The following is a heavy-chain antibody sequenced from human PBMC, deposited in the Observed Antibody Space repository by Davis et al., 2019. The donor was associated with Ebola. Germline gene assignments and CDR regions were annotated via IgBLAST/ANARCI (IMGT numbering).Heavy chain of an antibody. V-gene: IGHV1-46*01. CDR1: GYTFTSYY. Sequence: AASVKVSCKASGYTFTSYYMHWVRQAPGQGLEWMGIINPSGGSTSYAQKFQGWVTMTRDTSISTAYMELSRLRSDDTAVYYCARALLLDWFDPWGQGTLVTVSS. D-gene: IGHD2-21*01. J-gene: IGHJ5*02. CDR3: ARALLLDWFDP. CDR2: INPSGGST.